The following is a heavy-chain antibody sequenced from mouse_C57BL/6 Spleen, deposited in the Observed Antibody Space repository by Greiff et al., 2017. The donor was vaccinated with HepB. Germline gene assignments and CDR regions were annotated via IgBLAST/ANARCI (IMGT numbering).Heavy chain of an antibody. CDR3: ARVYYYYDCFAY. J-gene: IGHJ3*01. CDR2: ISDGGSYT. V-gene: IGHV5-4*03. Sequence: EVKLVESGGGLVKPGGSLKLSCAASGFTFSSYAMSWVRQTPEKRLEWVATISDGGSYTYYPDNVKGRFTISRDNAKNNLYLQMSHLKSEDTAMYYCARVYYYYDCFAYWGQGTLVTVSS. CDR1: GFTFSSYA. D-gene: IGHD2-4*01.